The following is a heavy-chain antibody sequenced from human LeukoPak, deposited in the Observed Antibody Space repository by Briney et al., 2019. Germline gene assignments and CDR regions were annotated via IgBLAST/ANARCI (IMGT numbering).Heavy chain of an antibody. CDR1: GYTFTSYG. V-gene: IGHV1-18*01. Sequence: ASVKVSCKASGYTFTSYGISWVRQAPGQGLEWMGWISAYNGNTNYAQKLQGRVTMTTDTSTSTAYMELRSLRSDDTVVYYCARVPRKTMVRGVPTVVDYWGQGTLVTVSS. CDR2: ISAYNGNT. D-gene: IGHD3-10*01. J-gene: IGHJ4*02. CDR3: ARVPRKTMVRGVPTVVDY.